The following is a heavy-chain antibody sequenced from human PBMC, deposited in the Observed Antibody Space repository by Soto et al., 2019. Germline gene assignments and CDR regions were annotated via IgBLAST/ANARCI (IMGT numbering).Heavy chain of an antibody. CDR1: GFTFSSYG. J-gene: IGHJ4*02. V-gene: IGHV3-33*01. Sequence: QVQLVESGGGVVQPGRSLRLSCAASGFTFSSYGMHWVRQAPGKGLEWVAVIWYDGSNKYYADSVKGRFTISRDNSKNPLYLQMNSLRAEDTAVYYCARGQHVVVTATPYDYWGQGTLVTVSS. D-gene: IGHD2-21*02. CDR2: IWYDGSNK. CDR3: ARGQHVVVTATPYDY.